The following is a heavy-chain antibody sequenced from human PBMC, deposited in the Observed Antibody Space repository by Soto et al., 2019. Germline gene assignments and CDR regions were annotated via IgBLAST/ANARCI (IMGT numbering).Heavy chain of an antibody. J-gene: IGHJ6*02. Sequence: PSQTLSLTCAISGDSVSSNSAAWNWIRQSPSRGLEWLGRTYYRSKWYNDYAVSVKSRITINPDTSKNQFSLQLNSVTPEDTAVYYCARDLGISARPDSYGMYVWGQGTTVTVSS. CDR3: ARDLGISARPDSYGMYV. CDR1: GDSVSSNSAA. V-gene: IGHV6-1*01. D-gene: IGHD6-6*01. CDR2: TYYRSKWYN.